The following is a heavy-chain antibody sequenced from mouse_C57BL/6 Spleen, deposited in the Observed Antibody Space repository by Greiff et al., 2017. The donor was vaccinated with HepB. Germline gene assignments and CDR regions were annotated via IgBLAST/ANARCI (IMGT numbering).Heavy chain of an antibody. CDR3: AREGETVSWAY. Sequence: QVQLQQPGAELVRPGTSVKLSCKASGYTFTSYWMHWVKQRPGQGLEWIGVIDPSDSYTNYNQKFKGKATLTVDTSSSTAYMQLSSLTSEDSAVYYCAREGETVSWAYWGQGTLVTVSA. CDR2: IDPSDSYT. CDR1: GYTFTSYW. J-gene: IGHJ3*01. D-gene: IGHD3-2*01. V-gene: IGHV1-59*01.